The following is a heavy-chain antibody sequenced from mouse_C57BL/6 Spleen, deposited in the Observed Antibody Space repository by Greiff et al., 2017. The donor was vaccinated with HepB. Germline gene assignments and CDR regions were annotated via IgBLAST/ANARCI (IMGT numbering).Heavy chain of an antibody. CDR3: ARWGYYGSIDY. V-gene: IGHV1-61*01. J-gene: IGHJ2*01. CDR1: GYTFTSYW. CDR2: IYPSDSDT. Sequence: VQLQQSGAELVRPGSSVKLSCKASGYTFTSYWMDWVKQRPGQGLEWIGNIYPSDSDTHYNQKFQDKATLTVDKSSSTAYMQLSSLTSEDSAVYCCARWGYYGSIDYWGQGTTLTVSS. D-gene: IGHD1-1*01.